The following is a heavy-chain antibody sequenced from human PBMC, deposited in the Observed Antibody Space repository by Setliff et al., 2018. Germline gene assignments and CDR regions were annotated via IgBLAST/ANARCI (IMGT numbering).Heavy chain of an antibody. CDR1: GFTFSSYS. V-gene: IGHV3-21*01. D-gene: IGHD2-2*01. J-gene: IGHJ4*02. Sequence: GGSLRLSCAASGFTFSSYSMNWVRQAPGKGLEWASSISSSSSYIYYADSVKGRFTISRDNAKNSLYLQMNSLRAEDTAVYYCARVGYCSGPTCYPFDSWGQGNLVTVSS. CDR3: ARVGYCSGPTCYPFDS. CDR2: ISSSSSYI.